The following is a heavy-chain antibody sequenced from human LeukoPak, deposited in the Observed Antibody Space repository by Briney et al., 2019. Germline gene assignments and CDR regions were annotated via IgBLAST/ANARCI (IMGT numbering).Heavy chain of an antibody. CDR2: IYYSGST. V-gene: IGHV4-59*01. J-gene: IGHJ4*02. D-gene: IGHD4-17*01. CDR1: GASISSYY. Sequence: SETLSLTCTVSGASISSYYWSWIRQPPGKGLEWIGYIYYSGSTYYNASLKSRVTISVDTSKTQFSLKLSSVTAADTAVYYCARAGSTVIHFWGQGTLVTVSS. CDR3: ARAGSTVIHF.